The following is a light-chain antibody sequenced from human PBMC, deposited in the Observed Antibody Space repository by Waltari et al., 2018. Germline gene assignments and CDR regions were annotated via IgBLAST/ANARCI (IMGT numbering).Light chain of an antibody. V-gene: IGKV1-5*03. CDR1: QSIATW. J-gene: IGKJ1*01. CDR2: EAS. CDR3: QQYNSYPWT. Sequence: DIQMTQAPSTLSPSVGDRVTITCRASQSIATWLAWYQQTPGKAPNLLIYEASSLGSGVPSRFSGSGSGTEFTLTISSLQPDDFVTYYCQQYNSYPWTFGQGTKVEIK.